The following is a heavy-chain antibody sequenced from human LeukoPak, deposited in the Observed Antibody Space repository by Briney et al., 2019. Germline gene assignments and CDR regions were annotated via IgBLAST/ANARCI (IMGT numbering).Heavy chain of an antibody. Sequence: PGGSLRLSCAASGFTFSSYWMHWVRQAPGKGLVWVSRINSDGSSTSYADSVKGRFTISRDNAKNTLYLQMNSLRAEDTAVYYCARESLGDGCNLDYWGQGTLVTVSS. CDR1: GFTFSSYW. CDR3: ARESLGDGCNLDY. CDR2: INSDGSST. J-gene: IGHJ4*02. D-gene: IGHD5-24*01. V-gene: IGHV3-74*01.